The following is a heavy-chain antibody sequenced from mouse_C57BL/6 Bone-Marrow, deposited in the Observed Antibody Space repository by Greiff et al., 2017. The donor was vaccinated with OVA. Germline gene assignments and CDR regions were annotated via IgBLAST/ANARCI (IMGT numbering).Heavy chain of an antibody. CDR3: ARDGNYEGFDY. J-gene: IGHJ2*01. D-gene: IGHD2-1*01. Sequence: QVQLQQPGAELVRPGTSVKLSCKASGYTFTSYWMHWVKQRPGQGLEWIGVIDPSDSYTNYNQKFKGKATLTVDTSSSTAYMQLSSLTSEDSAVYYCARDGNYEGFDYWGRGTTLTVSS. CDR2: IDPSDSYT. V-gene: IGHV1-59*01. CDR1: GYTFTSYW.